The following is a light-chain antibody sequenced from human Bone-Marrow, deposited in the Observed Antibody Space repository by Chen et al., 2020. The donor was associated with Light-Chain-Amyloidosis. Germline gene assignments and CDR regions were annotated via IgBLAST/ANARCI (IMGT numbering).Light chain of an antibody. V-gene: IGKV3-20*01. CDR2: GSS. CDR3: QQYGTSPLT. Sequence: EIVLMQYPGTLPLSPGEGANLSCRASQTISSNHLTWYQQKFGQAPRLLIYGSSSRATGIPDRFTGSGSGTDFTLTINRLEPEDFAMYYCQQYGTSPLTFGGGTKVEIK. CDR1: QTISSNH. J-gene: IGKJ4*01.